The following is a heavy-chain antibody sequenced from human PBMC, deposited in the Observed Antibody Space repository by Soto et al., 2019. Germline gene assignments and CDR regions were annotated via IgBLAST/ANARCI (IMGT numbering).Heavy chain of an antibody. V-gene: IGHV3-30*18. CDR1: GFTFSSYG. CDR2: ISYDGSNK. Sequence: GGSLRLSCAASGFTFSSYGMHWVRQAPGRGLEWVAVISYDGSNKYYADSVKGRFTVSRDNSKNTLYLQMNSLRAEDTAVYYCAKPPITFGGVIATSPLDYWGQGTLVTVSS. CDR3: AKPPITFGGVIATSPLDY. D-gene: IGHD3-16*02. J-gene: IGHJ4*02.